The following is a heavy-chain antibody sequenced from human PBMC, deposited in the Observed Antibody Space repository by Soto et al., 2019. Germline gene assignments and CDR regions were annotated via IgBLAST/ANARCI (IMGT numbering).Heavy chain of an antibody. D-gene: IGHD6-19*01. J-gene: IGHJ6*02. V-gene: IGHV4-59*01. CDR1: GGPIINYY. CDR3: ARDTGAVAGSGFFDFYYYGLDV. CDR2: VLHNGNT. Sequence: SETLSLTCAVSGGPIINYYWNWLRQPPGKGLEWLGNVLHNGNTDYSPSLKSRVTISVDTSKSQISLKLTSVTAADTAVYYCARDTGAVAGSGFFDFYYYGLDVWGQGTTVT.